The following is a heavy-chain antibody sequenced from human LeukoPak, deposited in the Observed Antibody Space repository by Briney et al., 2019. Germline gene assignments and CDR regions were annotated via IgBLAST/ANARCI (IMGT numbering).Heavy chain of an antibody. CDR2: IFSGGST. CDR1: RFTVNSND. J-gene: IGHJ6*02. Sequence: GGSLILSCSAPRFTVNSNDSRWVRQTPGKVLERVSVIFSGGSTYHADSVKGRFTICRDNYKNTLYLQMNSLRVDDTSVYYCARNRYYGLDVWGQGTTVTVSS. CDR3: ARNRYYGLDV. V-gene: IGHV3-66*02.